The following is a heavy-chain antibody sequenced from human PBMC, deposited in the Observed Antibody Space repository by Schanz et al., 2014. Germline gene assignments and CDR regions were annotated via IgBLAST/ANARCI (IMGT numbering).Heavy chain of an antibody. CDR1: GFTFSSYA. V-gene: IGHV3-13*01. D-gene: IGHD2-15*01. CDR2: IGYLGDT. CDR3: ARDRGYCSGGSCLTFDY. Sequence: EVQLVESGGGLVQPGGSLRLSCAASGFTFSSYAMSWVRQAPGKGLEWVSTIGYLGDTYYPDSVKGRFTVSRDSGQNSLYLQMNTLRAEDTAVYYCARDRGYCSGGSCLTFDYWGQGTLVTVSS. J-gene: IGHJ4*02.